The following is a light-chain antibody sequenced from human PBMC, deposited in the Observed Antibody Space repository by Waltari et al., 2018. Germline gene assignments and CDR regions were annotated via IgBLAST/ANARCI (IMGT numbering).Light chain of an antibody. CDR3: SSYTSSSNTWV. CDR1: SSDVGGYNY. J-gene: IGLJ3*02. CDR2: DVS. V-gene: IGLV2-14*01. Sequence: QSALTQPASVSGSPGQSITISCTGTSSDVGGYNYVSWYQQHPGKAPKLMISDVSKWPSGVSNRFSGSKSGNTASLTISGLQAEDEADYYCSSYTSSSNTWVFGGGTKLTVL.